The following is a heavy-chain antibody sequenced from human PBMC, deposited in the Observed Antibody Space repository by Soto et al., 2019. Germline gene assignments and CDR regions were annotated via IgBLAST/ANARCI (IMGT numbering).Heavy chain of an antibody. D-gene: IGHD3-22*01. Sequence: PSETLSLTCAVSGASMNTYYWSWIRQPPGKGLVWIGYFYYSGLTNYNPSLKSRVTISLDTSKNQFSLKLSSVTAADTAVYFCARGNTHGYYYMDVWGRGTTVTVSS. CDR2: FYYSGLT. CDR1: GASMNTYY. V-gene: IGHV4-59*08. J-gene: IGHJ6*03. CDR3: ARGNTHGYYYMDV.